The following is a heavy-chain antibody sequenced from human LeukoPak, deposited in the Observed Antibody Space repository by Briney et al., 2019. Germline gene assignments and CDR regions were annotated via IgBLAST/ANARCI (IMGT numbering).Heavy chain of an antibody. V-gene: IGHV4-59*01. Sequence: PSETLSLTCTVSGGSISSYYWSWIRQPPGKGLEWIGYIYYSGSTNYNPSLKSRVTISVDTSKNQFSLKLSSVTAADTAVYYCARDPTPIAAEGYYYMDVWGKGTTVTVSS. J-gene: IGHJ6*03. CDR2: IYYSGST. CDR3: ARDPTPIAAEGYYYMDV. CDR1: GGSISSYY. D-gene: IGHD6-13*01.